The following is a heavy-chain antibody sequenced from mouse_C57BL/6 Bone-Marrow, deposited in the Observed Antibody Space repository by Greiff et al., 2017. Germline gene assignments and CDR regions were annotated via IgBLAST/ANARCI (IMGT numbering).Heavy chain of an antibody. V-gene: IGHV6-3*01. CDR2: IRLKTDNYAT. D-gene: IGHD4-1*01. Sequence: VQLKESGGGLVQPGGSMKLSCVASGFTFSNYWMNWVRQSPEKGLEWVAQIRLKTDNYATNSAESVKGRFTISSADSKSSVYLQMHNLRAEDTGIYYSTKTLGLFDYWGQGTTLTVSS. CDR3: TKTLGLFDY. J-gene: IGHJ2*01. CDR1: GFTFSNYW.